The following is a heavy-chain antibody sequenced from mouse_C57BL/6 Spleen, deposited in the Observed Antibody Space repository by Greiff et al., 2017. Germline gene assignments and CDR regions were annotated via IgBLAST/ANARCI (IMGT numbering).Heavy chain of an antibody. D-gene: IGHD1-1*01. CDR2: ISSGSSTI. CDR3: ARGYYYGSRGDWYFDV. J-gene: IGHJ1*03. Sequence: EVMLVESGGGLVKPGGSLKLSCAASGFTFSDYGMHWVRQAPEKGLEWVAYISSGSSTIYYADTVKGRFTISRDNAKNTLFLQMTSLRSEDTAMYYCARGYYYGSRGDWYFDVWGTGTTVTGSS. CDR1: GFTFSDYG. V-gene: IGHV5-17*01.